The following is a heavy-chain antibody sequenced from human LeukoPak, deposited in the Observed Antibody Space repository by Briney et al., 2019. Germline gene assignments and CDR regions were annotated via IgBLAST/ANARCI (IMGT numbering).Heavy chain of an antibody. Sequence: ASVKVSCKASGYTFTSYDINWVRQATGQGLEWMGWMNPNSGNTGYAQKFQGRVTMTRSTSISTAYVELSSLRSEDTAVYYCARGVTWTNWFDPWGQGTLVTVSS. D-gene: IGHD3-16*01. CDR2: MNPNSGNT. J-gene: IGHJ5*02. CDR1: GYTFTSYD. V-gene: IGHV1-8*01. CDR3: ARGVTWTNWFDP.